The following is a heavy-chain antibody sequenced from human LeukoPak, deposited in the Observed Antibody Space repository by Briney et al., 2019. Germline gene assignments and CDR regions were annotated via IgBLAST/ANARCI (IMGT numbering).Heavy chain of an antibody. J-gene: IGHJ4*02. D-gene: IGHD6-13*01. CDR1: GYTLTELS. Sequence: ASVKVSCKVSGYTLTELSMHWVRQAPGKGLEWMGGFDPEDGETIYAQKFQGRVTMTEDTSTDTAYVELSSLRSEDTAVYYCASSAAGIYYFDYWGQGTLVTVSS. CDR2: FDPEDGET. V-gene: IGHV1-24*01. CDR3: ASSAAGIYYFDY.